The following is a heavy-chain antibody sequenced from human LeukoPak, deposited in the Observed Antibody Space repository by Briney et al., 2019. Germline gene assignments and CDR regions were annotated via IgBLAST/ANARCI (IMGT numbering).Heavy chain of an antibody. Sequence: ASETLSLTCTVSGASIGSYYWSCIRHPPAGGRVGFGYMYNSGSTYYNQPLQGRVPIPGDTSKNQFSLKLPSVTAADTAVYYCARLGGAAAVDYWGQGTLVTVSS. J-gene: IGHJ4*02. CDR3: ARLGGAAAVDY. D-gene: IGHD2-2*01. CDR2: MYNSGST. V-gene: IGHV4-59*01. CDR1: GASIGSYY.